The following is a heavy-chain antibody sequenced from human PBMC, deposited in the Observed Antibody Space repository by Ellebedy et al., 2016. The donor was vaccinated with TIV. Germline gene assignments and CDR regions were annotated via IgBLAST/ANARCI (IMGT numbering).Heavy chain of an antibody. J-gene: IGHJ6*02. CDR2: ISGSGGST. CDR1: GFTFSSSW. CDR3: AKGGSGGSGYYYGMDV. Sequence: GGSLRLXXAASGFTFSSSWMSWVRQAPGKGLEWVSGISGSGGSTYYADSVKGRFTISRDNSKNTLYLQMNSLRAEDTAVYYCAKGGSGGSGYYYGMDVWGQGTTVTVSS. V-gene: IGHV3-23*01. D-gene: IGHD2-15*01.